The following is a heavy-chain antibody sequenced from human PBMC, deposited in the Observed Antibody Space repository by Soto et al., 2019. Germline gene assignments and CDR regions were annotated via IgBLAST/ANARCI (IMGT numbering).Heavy chain of an antibody. Sequence: ASVKVSCKASGYNFTSHYMHWVRQAPGQGLESMGIIYPRGGTTIYAQKFQGRVTMTRDTSTHTFYMELSSLRTEDTAMYYCARVGYSSTGTTFHYHGLDVWGQGTTVTVSS. CDR2: IYPRGGTT. J-gene: IGHJ6*02. D-gene: IGHD3-22*01. CDR3: ARVGYSSTGTTFHYHGLDV. CDR1: GYNFTSHY. V-gene: IGHV1-46*01.